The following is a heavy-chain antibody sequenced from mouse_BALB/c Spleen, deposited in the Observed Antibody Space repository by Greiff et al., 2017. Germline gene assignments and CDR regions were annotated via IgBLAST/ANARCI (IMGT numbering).Heavy chain of an antibody. D-gene: IGHD2-14*01. J-gene: IGHJ4*01. V-gene: IGHV2-6-2*01. CDR3: ARQTYYYRYDVGYYAMDY. Sequence: VQRVESGPDLVAPSQSLSITCTVSGFSLTSYGVHWVRQPPGKGLEWLVVIWSDGSTTYNSALKSRLSISKDNSKSQVFLKMNSLQTDDTAMYYCARQTYYYRYDVGYYAMDYWGQGTSVTVSS. CDR2: IWSDGST. CDR1: GFSLTSYG.